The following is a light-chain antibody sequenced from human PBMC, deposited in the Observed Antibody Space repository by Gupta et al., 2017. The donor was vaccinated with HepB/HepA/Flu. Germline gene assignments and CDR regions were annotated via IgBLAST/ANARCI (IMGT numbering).Light chain of an antibody. V-gene: IGLV1-47*01. J-gene: IGLJ1*01. CDR1: SSNIVSNY. CDR2: RNN. CDR3: AAWDDSLSEGV. Sequence: SLPTPPPSSSGTPGPRVTISCTRSSSNIVSNYVYWYQQLPGTAPKLLIYRNNQRPSGVPDRFSGSKSGTSASLAISGLRSEDEADYYCAAWDDSLSEGVFGTGTKVTVL.